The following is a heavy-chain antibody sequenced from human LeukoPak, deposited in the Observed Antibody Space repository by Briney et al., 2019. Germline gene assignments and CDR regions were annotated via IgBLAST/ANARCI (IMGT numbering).Heavy chain of an antibody. CDR3: ARARGLGYGDDVRWFDP. D-gene: IGHD4-17*01. CDR2: INSDESST. V-gene: IGHV3-74*01. J-gene: IGHJ5*02. Sequence: GGSLRLSCAASGFTFSSYSMNWVRQAPGKGLVWVSRINSDESSTNYADSVKGRFTISRDNAKNTLYLQMNSLRAEDTAVYYCARARGLGYGDDVRWFDPWGQGTLVTVSS. CDR1: GFTFSSYS.